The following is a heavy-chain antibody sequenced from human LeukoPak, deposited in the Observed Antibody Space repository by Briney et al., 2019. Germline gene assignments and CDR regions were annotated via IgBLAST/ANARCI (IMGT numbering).Heavy chain of an antibody. Sequence: GGSLRLSCAASGFTFSSYGMHWVRQAPGKGLEWVAVISYDGSNKYYADSVKGRFTISRDNSKNTLYLQMNSLRAEDTAVYYCAKGSAMVRGVLAGVDYWGQGTLVTVSS. CDR1: GFTFSSYG. J-gene: IGHJ4*02. CDR2: ISYDGSNK. CDR3: AKGSAMVRGVLAGVDY. V-gene: IGHV3-30*18. D-gene: IGHD3-10*01.